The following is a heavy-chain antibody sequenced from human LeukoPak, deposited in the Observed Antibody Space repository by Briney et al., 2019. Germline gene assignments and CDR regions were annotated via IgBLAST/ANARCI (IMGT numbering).Heavy chain of an antibody. J-gene: IGHJ4*02. V-gene: IGHV3-21*01. CDR1: GFTFSSYS. CDR3: ARERRCSSTSCPFDY. D-gene: IGHD2-2*01. Sequence: GGPLTLSCAASGFTFSSYSMNWVRQPPGKGLEGVASISSSRSYIYYAYSVKGRFTISRDNAKNSLYLQMNSLRAEDTAVYYCARERRCSSTSCPFDYWGQGTLVTVSS. CDR2: ISSSRSYI.